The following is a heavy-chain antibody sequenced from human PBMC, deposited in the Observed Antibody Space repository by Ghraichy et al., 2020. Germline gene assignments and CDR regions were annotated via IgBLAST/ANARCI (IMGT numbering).Heavy chain of an antibody. V-gene: IGHV4-59*01. Sequence: SETLSLTCTVSGGSISSYYWGWIRQPPGKGLEWIGYFYYSGSTNYNPSLKSRVTISVDTSKNQFSLKLSSVTAADTAVYYCARDIGSPDYYYGMDVWGQGTTVTVSS. CDR1: GGSISSYY. CDR2: FYYSGST. D-gene: IGHD1-26*01. J-gene: IGHJ6*02. CDR3: ARDIGSPDYYYGMDV.